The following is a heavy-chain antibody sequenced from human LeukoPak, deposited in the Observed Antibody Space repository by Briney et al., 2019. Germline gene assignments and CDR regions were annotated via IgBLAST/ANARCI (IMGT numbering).Heavy chain of an antibody. D-gene: IGHD5-24*01. Sequence: ASVKVSCKASGYTFTDYYMHWVRQAPGQGLEWMGRINPNSGGTNYAQKFQGRVTMTRDTSISTAYMELSRLRPDDTAVYYCARARGDGYHDAFDIWGQGTMVTVCS. CDR3: ARARGDGYHDAFDI. CDR1: GYTFTDYY. CDR2: INPNSGGT. V-gene: IGHV1-2*06. J-gene: IGHJ3*02.